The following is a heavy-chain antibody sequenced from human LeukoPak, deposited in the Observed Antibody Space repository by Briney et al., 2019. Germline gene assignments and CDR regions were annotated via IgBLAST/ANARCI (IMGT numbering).Heavy chain of an antibody. CDR3: ARDGENAHGISSWSYYYYMDV. CDR1: GFTFSSYA. CDR2: ISGSGGST. J-gene: IGHJ6*03. D-gene: IGHD6-13*01. Sequence: GGSLRLSCAASGFTFSSYAMSWVRQAPGKGLEWVSAISGSGGSTYYADSVKGRFTISRDNAKNSLYLQMNSLRAEDTAVYYCARDGENAHGISSWSYYYYMDVWGKGTTVTVSS. V-gene: IGHV3-23*01.